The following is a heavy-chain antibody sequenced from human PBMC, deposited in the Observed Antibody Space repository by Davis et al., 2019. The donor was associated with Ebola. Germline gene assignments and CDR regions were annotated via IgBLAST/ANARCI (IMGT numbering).Heavy chain of an antibody. Sequence: PSETLSLTCTVSGGSISSSYWSWIRQPPGKGLEWIGYIHYSGNTNDNPSLKSRATISVDTSKNQFSLELSSVTAADTAVYYCARDGVGTTSAFDIWGQGTVVTVSS. J-gene: IGHJ3*02. CDR3: ARDGVGTTSAFDI. D-gene: IGHD1-14*01. V-gene: IGHV4-59*01. CDR2: IHYSGNT. CDR1: GGSISSSY.